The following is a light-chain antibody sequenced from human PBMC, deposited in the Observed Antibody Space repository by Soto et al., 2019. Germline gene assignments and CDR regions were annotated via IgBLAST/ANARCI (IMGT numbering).Light chain of an antibody. CDR3: QQYSSYSPYT. CDR1: QSISSW. CDR2: KAS. V-gene: IGKV1-5*03. J-gene: IGKJ2*01. Sequence: DIQMTQSPSTLSASVGDRVTITCRASQSISSWLAWYQQKPGKAPRLLIYKASSLESGVPSRFXGSGSGTEFTLTISSLQPDDFATYYCQQYSSYSPYTFGQGTKLEI.